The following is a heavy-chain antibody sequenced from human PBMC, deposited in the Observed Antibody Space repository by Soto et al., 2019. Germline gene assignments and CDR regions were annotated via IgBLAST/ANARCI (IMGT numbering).Heavy chain of an antibody. D-gene: IGHD2-8*01. J-gene: IGHJ4*02. CDR1: GDSIGTTHSY. V-gene: IGHV4-39*01. Sequence: PSGTLSLTCTVSGDSIGTTHSYWAWIRQSPGKGLEWIGNIHYSGSTYYMPSLRSRVTLSVDTSKNQFSLRLTSVTAEDTAVYYCARHEGNGNVWPLDYWGQGILVTVSS. CDR3: ARHEGNGNVWPLDY. CDR2: IHYSGST.